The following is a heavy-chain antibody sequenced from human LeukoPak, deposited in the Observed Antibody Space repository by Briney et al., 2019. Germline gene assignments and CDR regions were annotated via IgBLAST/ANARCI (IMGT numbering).Heavy chain of an antibody. D-gene: IGHD2-2*01. CDR1: DDSISSSNYF. J-gene: IGHJ3*02. CDR3: ARFTGYCSGTSCYPNAFDI. CDR2: IYYSGNT. Sequence: PSETLSLTCTVLDDSISSSNYFWGWIRQPPGKGLEWIGEIYYSGNTYYNPSLKSRVTISVDTSKNQFSLKLSSVTAADTAVFYCARFTGYCSGTSCYPNAFDIWGQGTMVTVSS. V-gene: IGHV4-39*01.